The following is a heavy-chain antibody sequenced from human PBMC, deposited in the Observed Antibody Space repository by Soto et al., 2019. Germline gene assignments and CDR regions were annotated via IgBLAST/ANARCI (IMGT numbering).Heavy chain of an antibody. CDR3: AKDSAGWQLDYFDY. V-gene: IGHV3-23*01. CDR2: ISGSGGRT. Sequence: EVQLLESGGGLVQPGGSLRLSCAASGFTFSSYAMSWVRQAPVKGLEWVSDISGSGGRTYYADSVKGRFTISRDNSKNTLYLQMNSLRAEDTALYYCAKDSAGWQLDYFDYWGQGTLDTVSS. D-gene: IGHD6-6*01. CDR1: GFTFSSYA. J-gene: IGHJ4*02.